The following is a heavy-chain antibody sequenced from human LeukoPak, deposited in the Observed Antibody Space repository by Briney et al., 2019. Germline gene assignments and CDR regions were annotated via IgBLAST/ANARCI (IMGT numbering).Heavy chain of an antibody. D-gene: IGHD3-10*01. CDR2: IFYSGST. V-gene: IGHV4-59*05. CDR3: ARTVGEPGAEYFQH. CDR1: GGSISSYY. Sequence: SETLSLTCTVSGGSISSYYWSWIRQPPGKGLEWIGSIFYSGSTYYNPSLKSRVTISVDTSKKQFSLKLSSVTAADTAVYYCARTVGEPGAEYFQHWGQGTLVTVSS. J-gene: IGHJ1*01.